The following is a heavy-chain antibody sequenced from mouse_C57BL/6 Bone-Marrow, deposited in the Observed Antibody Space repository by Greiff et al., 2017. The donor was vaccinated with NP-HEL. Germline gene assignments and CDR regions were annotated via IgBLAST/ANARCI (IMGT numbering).Heavy chain of an antibody. V-gene: IGHV5-4*01. CDR1: GFTFSSYA. J-gene: IGHJ2*01. CDR2: ISDGGSYT. D-gene: IGHD2-4*01. CDR3: AREEYDYDGGDFDY. Sequence: EVQGVESGGGLVKPGGSLKLSCAASGFTFSSYAMSWVRQTPEKRLEWVATISDGGSYTYYPDNVKGRFTISRDNAKNNLYLQMSHLKSEDTAMYYCAREEYDYDGGDFDYWGQGTTLTVSS.